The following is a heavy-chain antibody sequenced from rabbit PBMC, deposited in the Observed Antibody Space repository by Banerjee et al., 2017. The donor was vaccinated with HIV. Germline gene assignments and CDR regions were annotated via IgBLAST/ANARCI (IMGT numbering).Heavy chain of an antibody. CDR2: IYTGDGYT. CDR3: ARGDDDFPAYFNL. V-gene: IGHV1S40*01. J-gene: IGHJ4*01. CDR1: GFSFSSSYW. D-gene: IGHD2-1*01. Sequence: QSLEESGGDLVKPGASLTLTCTGSGFSFSSSYWICWVRPAAGEGLELIACIYTGDGYTFYASWAKGRFALSRENNQSTVSLQMTSLTAADTATYFCARGDDDFPAYFNLWGQGTLVTVS.